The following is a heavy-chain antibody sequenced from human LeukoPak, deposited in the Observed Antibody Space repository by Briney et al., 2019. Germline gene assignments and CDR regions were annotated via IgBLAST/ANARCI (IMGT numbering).Heavy chain of an antibody. V-gene: IGHV4-4*07. CDR3: AREPGIAVAGTGFDY. J-gene: IGHJ4*02. D-gene: IGHD6-19*01. CDR2: IYTSGST. Sequence: SETLSLTFTVSGGSISSYYWSWIRQPAGKGLEWIGRIYTSGSTNYNPSLKSRVTMSVDTSKNQFSLKLSSVTAADTAVYYCAREPGIAVAGTGFDYWGQGTLVTVSS. CDR1: GGSISSYY.